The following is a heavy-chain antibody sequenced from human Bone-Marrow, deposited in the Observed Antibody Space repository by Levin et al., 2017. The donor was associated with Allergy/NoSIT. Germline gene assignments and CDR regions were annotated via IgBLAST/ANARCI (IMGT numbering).Heavy chain of an antibody. D-gene: IGHD6-13*01. J-gene: IGHJ5*02. CDR3: SRQGGSFAWFDP. CDR1: GYSFTTYW. Sequence: WASVKVSCKGSGYSFTTYWIAWVRQMPGKGLEWMGIIYPGDSNTRYSPSFQGQVTISADKSISTAYLQWSSLEASDTAMYYCSRQGGSFAWFDPWGQGTLVTVSS. V-gene: IGHV5-51*01. CDR2: IYPGDSNT.